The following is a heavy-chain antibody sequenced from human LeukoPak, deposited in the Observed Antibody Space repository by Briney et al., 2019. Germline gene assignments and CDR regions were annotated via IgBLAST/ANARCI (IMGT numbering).Heavy chain of an antibody. CDR3: ARGGIVVVTARPYYFDY. CDR2: MNPNSGNT. D-gene: IGHD2-21*02. CDR1: GYTFTSYY. V-gene: IGHV1-8*01. Sequence: ASVKVSCKASGYTFTSYYINWVRQAIGQGLEWMGWMNPNSGNTGYAQKFQGRVTMTRNTSISTAYMELSSLRSEDTAVYYCARGGIVVVTARPYYFDYWGQGTLVTVSS. J-gene: IGHJ4*02.